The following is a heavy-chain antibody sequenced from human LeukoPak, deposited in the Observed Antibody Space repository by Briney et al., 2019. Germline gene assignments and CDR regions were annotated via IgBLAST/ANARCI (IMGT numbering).Heavy chain of an antibody. CDR2: INHSGST. D-gene: IGHD2-15*01. Sequence: SETLSLTCAVYGGSFRGYYWSWIRQPPGKGLEWIGEINHSGSTNYNPSLKSRVNIAVDKSKNQFSLRLSSVTAADTAVYYCARGLGCSGGSCYPNWYYGMDVWGQGTTVTVSS. CDR3: ARGLGCSGGSCYPNWYYGMDV. V-gene: IGHV4-34*01. J-gene: IGHJ6*02. CDR1: GGSFRGYY.